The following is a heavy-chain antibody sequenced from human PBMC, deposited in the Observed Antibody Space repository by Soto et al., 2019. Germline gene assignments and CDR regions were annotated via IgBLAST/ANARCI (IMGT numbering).Heavy chain of an antibody. D-gene: IGHD3-10*01. CDR1: GYTFTSYY. J-gene: IGHJ6*02. Sequence: GASVKVSCKASGYTFTSYYMHWVRQAPGQGLEWMGIINPSGGSTSYAQKFQGRVTMTRDTSTSTVYMELSSLRSEDTAVYYCARESGAPVRRFGELFVLYYYYGMDVWGQGTTVTVSS. CDR3: ARESGAPVRRFGELFVLYYYYGMDV. CDR2: INPSGGST. V-gene: IGHV1-46*01.